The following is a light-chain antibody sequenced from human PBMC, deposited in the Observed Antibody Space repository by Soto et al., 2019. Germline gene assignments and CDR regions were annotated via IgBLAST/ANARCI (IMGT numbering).Light chain of an antibody. CDR2: KAS. V-gene: IGKV1-5*03. J-gene: IGKJ1*01. CDR1: RSISSW. CDR3: QQYKSYSRT. Sequence: DVQMTQSPSTLSASVGDRVTITCRASRSISSWLAWYQQKPGKAPKLLIYKASSLESGVPSRFSGSGSGTEFTLTIGSLQPDDFATYYCQQYKSYSRTFGQGTKVDIK.